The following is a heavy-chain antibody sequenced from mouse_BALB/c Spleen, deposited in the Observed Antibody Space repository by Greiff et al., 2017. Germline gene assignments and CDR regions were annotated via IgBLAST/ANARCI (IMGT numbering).Heavy chain of an antibody. V-gene: IGHV1-14*01. D-gene: IGHD2-3*01. CDR1: GYTFTSYV. J-gene: IGHJ4*01. CDR3: ARGGWDYAMDY. Sequence: VQLQQSGPELVKPGASVKMSCKASGYTFTSYVMHWVKQKPGQGLEWIGYINPYNDGTKYNEKFKGKATLTSDKSSSTAYMELSSLTSEDSAVYYCARGGWDYAMDYWGQGTSVTVSS. CDR2: INPYNDGT.